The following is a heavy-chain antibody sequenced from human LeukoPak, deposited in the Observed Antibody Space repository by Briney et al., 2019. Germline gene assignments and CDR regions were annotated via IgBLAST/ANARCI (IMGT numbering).Heavy chain of an antibody. J-gene: IGHJ4*02. CDR2: INPNSRET. CDR1: RYTFTDYY. CDR3: ARDRDYSNTERGFDY. Sequence: ASVKVSCKTSRYTFTDYYIHWVPQAPRQGLEWMGWINPNSRETNSAQRFQGRVTMTGDTSISTAYMELSRLTSDDTAVYYCARDRDYSNTERGFDYWGQGTLVTVSS. V-gene: IGHV1-2*02. D-gene: IGHD4-11*01.